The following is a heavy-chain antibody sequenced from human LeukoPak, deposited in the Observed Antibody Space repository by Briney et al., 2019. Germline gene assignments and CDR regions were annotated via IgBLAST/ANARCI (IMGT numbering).Heavy chain of an antibody. V-gene: IGHV3-48*03. Sequence: GGSLRLSCAASGFTFGSYEMNWVRQAPGKGLEWVSYISSSGSTIYYADSVKGRFTISRDNAKNSPYLQMNSLRAEDTAVYYCASTPYDSSGYYFFGYWGQGTLVTVSS. CDR3: ASTPYDSSGYYFFGY. CDR1: GFTFGSYE. CDR2: ISSSGSTI. J-gene: IGHJ4*02. D-gene: IGHD3-22*01.